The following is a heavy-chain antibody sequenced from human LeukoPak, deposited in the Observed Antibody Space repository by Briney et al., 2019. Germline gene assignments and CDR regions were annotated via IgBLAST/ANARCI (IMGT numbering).Heavy chain of an antibody. D-gene: IGHD2-2*01. J-gene: IGHJ6*03. CDR3: ARDIRAYCSSTSCYYYYYMDV. CDR2: IYHSGST. Sequence: PSESLSLTCTVSGYSISSGYYWGWIRQPPGKGLEWIGSIYHSGSTYYSTSLKSRVTISVDTSKNQFSLKLSSVTAADTAVYYCARDIRAYCSSTSCYYYYYMDVWGKGTTVTVSS. CDR1: GYSISSGYY. V-gene: IGHV4-38-2*02.